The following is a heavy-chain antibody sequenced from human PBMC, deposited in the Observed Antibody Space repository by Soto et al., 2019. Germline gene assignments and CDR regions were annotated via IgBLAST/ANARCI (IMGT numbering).Heavy chain of an antibody. J-gene: IGHJ6*02. CDR1: GGSFSGYY. Sequence: PSETLSLTCAVYGGSFSGYYWSWIRQPPGKGLEWIGEINHSGSTNYNPSLKSRVTISVDTSKNQFSLKLSSVTAADTAVYYCARAYCGGDCSLWYYYYGMDVWGQGTTVTVSS. V-gene: IGHV4-34*01. D-gene: IGHD2-21*02. CDR3: ARAYCGGDCSLWYYYYGMDV. CDR2: INHSGST.